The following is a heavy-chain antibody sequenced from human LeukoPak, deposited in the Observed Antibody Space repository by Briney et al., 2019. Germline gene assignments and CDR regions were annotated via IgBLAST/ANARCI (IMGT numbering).Heavy chain of an antibody. CDR2: IRYDGSDT. J-gene: IGHJ3*02. CDR1: GFSFGSYA. D-gene: IGHD2-15*01. CDR3: VKGASDGCYAPSHI. Sequence: GGSLRLSCAASGFSFGSYAMHWVRQAPGKGLDWVAFIRYDGSDTYYADSVKGRFTVSRDNSKNTLYLQMNSLRAEDTAVYYCVKGASDGCYAPSHIWGQGTTVTVSS. V-gene: IGHV3-30*02.